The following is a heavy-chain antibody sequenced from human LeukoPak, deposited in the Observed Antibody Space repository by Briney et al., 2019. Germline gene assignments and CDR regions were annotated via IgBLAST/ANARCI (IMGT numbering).Heavy chain of an antibody. Sequence: PTATLYLTCAVSGESFSGYYWSWIRQPPGKGLEWIGEINHSGSTNYNPSLKRRVTISIDTSKNQSSLKLSSVTAADTAVYYCARERGYSYGFDPWGQGTLVTVSS. V-gene: IGHV4-34*01. CDR2: INHSGST. J-gene: IGHJ5*02. CDR1: GESFSGYY. CDR3: ARERGYSYGFDP. D-gene: IGHD5-18*01.